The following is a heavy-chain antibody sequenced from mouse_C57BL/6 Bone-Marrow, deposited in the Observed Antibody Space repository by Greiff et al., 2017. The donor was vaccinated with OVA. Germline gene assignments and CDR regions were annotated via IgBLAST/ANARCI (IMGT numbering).Heavy chain of an antibody. CDR1: GYTFTGYW. D-gene: IGHD1-1*01. J-gene: IGHJ1*03. CDR2: ILPGSGST. V-gene: IGHV1-9*01. CDR3: ARGGDGSSWWYVDG. Sequence: VMLVESGAELMKPGASVKLSCKATGYTFTGYWIEWVKQRPGHGLEWIGEILPGSGSTKYTEKFKGKVTFTADTYSNTAYMQLSSLTTEDSASYYGARGGDGSSWWYVDGWGTGTTVTVSS.